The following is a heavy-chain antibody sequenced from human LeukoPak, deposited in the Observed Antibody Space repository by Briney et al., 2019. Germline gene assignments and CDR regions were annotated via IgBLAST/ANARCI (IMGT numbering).Heavy chain of an antibody. CDR1: GFTFSSYT. D-gene: IGHD6-13*01. CDR3: AGDRSFAFDN. CDR2: ISTSSFST. Sequence: GGSLRLSCAASGFTFSSYTMNWVRQAPGKGLEWVSYISTSSFSTYYADSVKGRFTIPRDNAKRTLYLQMNSLRDEDTAVYYCAGDRSFAFDNWGQGTLVTVSS. J-gene: IGHJ4*02. V-gene: IGHV3-48*02.